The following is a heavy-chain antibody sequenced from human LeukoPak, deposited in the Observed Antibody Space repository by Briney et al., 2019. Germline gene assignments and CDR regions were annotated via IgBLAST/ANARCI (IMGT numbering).Heavy chain of an antibody. CDR1: GYTFTGYY. CDR3: AKGGYSGYDFGNLHSSSWYNDY. D-gene: IGHD6-13*01. V-gene: IGHV1-2*02. Sequence: ASVKVSCKASGYTFTGYYMHWVRQAPGQGLEWMGWINPNSGGTNYAQKFQGRVTMTRDTSISTAYMELSRLRSDDTAVYYCAKGGYSGYDFGNLHSSSWYNDYWGQGTLVTVSS. CDR2: INPNSGGT. J-gene: IGHJ4*02.